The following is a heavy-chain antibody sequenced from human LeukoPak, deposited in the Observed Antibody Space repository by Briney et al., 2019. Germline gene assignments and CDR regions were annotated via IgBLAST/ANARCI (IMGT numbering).Heavy chain of an antibody. D-gene: IGHD5-12*01. CDR1: GFSFSNYA. CDR2: IWYDGSNK. Sequence: GGSLRLSCAASGFSFSNYAMYGVRQAPGKGLEWVSLIWYDGSNKYYADSVMGRFTISRDNSKNTLYLQMNSLRAEDTAVYYCARVPHRGVATIINFDYWGQGTLVTVSS. V-gene: IGHV3-33*01. CDR3: ARVPHRGVATIINFDY. J-gene: IGHJ4*02.